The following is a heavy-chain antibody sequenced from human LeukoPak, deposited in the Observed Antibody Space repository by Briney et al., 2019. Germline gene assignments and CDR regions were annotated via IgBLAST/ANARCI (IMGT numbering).Heavy chain of an antibody. Sequence: PGGSLRLSCAASGFTFSSYGMHWVRQAPGKGLEWVAVISPDGSGKNYVDSVEGRFTISRDNSKNTLYVQMNSLRAEDTAVYFCARGYDSNLDYYYYMDVWGKGTTVTVSS. V-gene: IGHV3-30*03. CDR1: GFTFSSYG. CDR3: ARGYDSNLDYYYYMDV. CDR2: ISPDGSGK. D-gene: IGHD3-16*01. J-gene: IGHJ6*03.